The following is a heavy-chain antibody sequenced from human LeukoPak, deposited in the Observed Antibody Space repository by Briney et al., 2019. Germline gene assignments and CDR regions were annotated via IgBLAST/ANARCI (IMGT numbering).Heavy chain of an antibody. CDR3: AIMHGYYDGSGFWVQ. D-gene: IGHD3-22*01. Sequence: PGGSLRLSCAASGFTFSSYAMSWVRQAPGGGLEWVSFISPSGDRTSNADSVEGRFTISRDNTRNTLYLQMNSLRDEDTGVYYCAIMHGYYDGSGFWVQWGQGTLVTVSS. CDR2: ISPSGDRT. J-gene: IGHJ4*02. CDR1: GFTFSSYA. V-gene: IGHV3-23*01.